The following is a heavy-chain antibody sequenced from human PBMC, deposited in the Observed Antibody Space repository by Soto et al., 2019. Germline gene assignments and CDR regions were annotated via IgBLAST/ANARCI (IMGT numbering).Heavy chain of an antibody. J-gene: IGHJ6*02. V-gene: IGHV3-30-3*01. Sequence: QVQLVESGGGVVQPGRSLRLSCAASGFTFNKYAMHWVRQAPGKGLDWVAVISNDERQKYYADSVKGRFTISRDNSNNALYLQMNSLRVEDTAVYFCAKERFVYDFGIVPAATLIGLAVWGQGTTVTVSS. CDR2: ISNDERQK. D-gene: IGHD2-2*01. CDR1: GFTFNKYA. CDR3: AKERFVYDFGIVPAATLIGLAV.